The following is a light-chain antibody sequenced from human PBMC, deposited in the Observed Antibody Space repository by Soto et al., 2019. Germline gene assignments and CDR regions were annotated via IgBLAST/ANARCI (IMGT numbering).Light chain of an antibody. CDR3: QQTYMVPYT. J-gene: IGKJ2*01. Sequence: DIQLTQSPSSLSASVGDRVTITCRASPSVSTYLTWYSQKSGVAPKLLIHGVSKLENGTPSRFSGSGLATDFTLTITALQPEDFAVYFCQQTYMVPYTFGQGTKVEI. CDR2: GVS. CDR1: PSVSTY. V-gene: IGKV1-39*01.